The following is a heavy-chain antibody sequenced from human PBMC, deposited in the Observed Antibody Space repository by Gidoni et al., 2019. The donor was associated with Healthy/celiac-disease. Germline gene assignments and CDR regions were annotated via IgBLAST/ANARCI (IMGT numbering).Heavy chain of an antibody. Sequence: QVQLQQGGAGLLKPSETLSLTCAVYGGSFSGYYWSWIRQPPGKGLEWIGEINHSGSTNYNPSLKSRVTISVDTSKNQFSLKLSSVTAADTAVYYCARAGPDFWSGYYFYFDYWGQGTLVTVSS. CDR3: ARAGPDFWSGYYFYFDY. CDR1: GGSFSGYY. D-gene: IGHD3-3*01. CDR2: INHSGST. V-gene: IGHV4-34*01. J-gene: IGHJ4*02.